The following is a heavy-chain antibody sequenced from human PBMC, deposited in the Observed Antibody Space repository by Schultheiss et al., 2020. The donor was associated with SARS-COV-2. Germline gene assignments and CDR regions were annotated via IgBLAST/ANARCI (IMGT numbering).Heavy chain of an antibody. CDR2: IYYSGTT. J-gene: IGHJ5*02. V-gene: IGHV4-59*01. D-gene: IGHD3-16*01. Sequence: SETLSLTCTVSGGSITSYYWGWIRQPPGKGLEWIGYIYYSGTTNYSPSLKSRVTISVDTSKNQFSLRLNSVTTADTAVYYCARGGHPLSNWFDPWGQGTLVTVSS. CDR1: GGSITSYY. CDR3: ARGGHPLSNWFDP.